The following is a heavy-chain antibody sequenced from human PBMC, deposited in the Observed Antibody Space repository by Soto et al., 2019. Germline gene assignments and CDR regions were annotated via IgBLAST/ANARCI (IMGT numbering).Heavy chain of an antibody. D-gene: IGHD3-22*01. J-gene: IGHJ5*02. CDR2: IYHTGNA. CDR1: GDSISNSRFY. V-gene: IGHV4-39*01. CDR3: ARDFFDSSDYATNWFDP. Sequence: SETLSLTCSVSGDSISNSRFYWAWIRQXPGEGLEWIGSIYHTGNAYYNPSLKSRVTISVDTSKNQFSLKLTSVTAADAALYYCARDFFDSSDYATNWFDPWGQGTLVTVSS.